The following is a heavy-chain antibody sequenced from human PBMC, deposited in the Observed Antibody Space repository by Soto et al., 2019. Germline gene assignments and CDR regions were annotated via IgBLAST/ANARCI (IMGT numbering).Heavy chain of an antibody. CDR3: ARRYGSGSRAFDY. CDR1: GDTFSSYT. Sequence: QVHLVQSGVEVKKPGSSVRVSCKASGDTFSSYTINWVRQAPGLGLEWMGRVIPMLSMSNYALKFQGRVTMTADKSTNTASMELSSLRSEDTATYYCARRYGSGSRAFDYWGQGALVTVSS. J-gene: IGHJ4*02. V-gene: IGHV1-69*02. CDR2: VIPMLSMS. D-gene: IGHD3-10*01.